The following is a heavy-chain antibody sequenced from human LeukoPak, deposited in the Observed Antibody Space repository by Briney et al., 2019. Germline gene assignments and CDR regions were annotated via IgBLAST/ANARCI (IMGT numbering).Heavy chain of an antibody. D-gene: IGHD1-26*01. V-gene: IGHV3-23*01. CDR1: GFTFSSYA. J-gene: IGHJ4*02. CDR2: ISGSGGST. Sequence: GGSLRLSCAASGFTFSSYAMSWVRQAPGKGLEWVSAISGSGGSTYYADSVKGRFTISRDNAKNSLYLQMNSLRAEDTAVYYCASGRAGELLVYFDYWGQGTLVTVSS. CDR3: ASGRAGELLVYFDY.